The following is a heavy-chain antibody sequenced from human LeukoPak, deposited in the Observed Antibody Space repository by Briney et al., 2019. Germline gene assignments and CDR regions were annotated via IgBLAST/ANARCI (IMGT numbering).Heavy chain of an antibody. Sequence: SSETLSLTCTVSGASFSTYYWSWIRQPPGKGLEWIGYIYSSGSTSYNPSLKSRVTISLDTSKNQFSLNLSSVTAADTALYYCARLGYTYGNGWFDPWGRGTLVTVSS. CDR3: ARLGYTYGNGWFDP. CDR1: GASFSTYY. D-gene: IGHD5-18*01. CDR2: IYSSGST. V-gene: IGHV4-59*08. J-gene: IGHJ5*02.